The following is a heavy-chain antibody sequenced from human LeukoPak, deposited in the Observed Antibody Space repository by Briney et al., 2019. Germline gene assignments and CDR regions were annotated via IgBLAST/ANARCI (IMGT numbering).Heavy chain of an antibody. J-gene: IGHJ4*02. D-gene: IGHD3-9*01. CDR3: ARHSRHDILTGYNGGPPEY. CDR1: GGTFSSYA. Sequence: GSSVKVSCKASGGTFSSYATSWVRQAPGQGLEWMGGIIPIFGTANYAQKFQGRVTITADKSTSTAYMELRSLRSDDTAVYYCARHSRHDILTGYNGGPPEYWGQGTLVTVSS. CDR2: IIPIFGTA. V-gene: IGHV1-69*06.